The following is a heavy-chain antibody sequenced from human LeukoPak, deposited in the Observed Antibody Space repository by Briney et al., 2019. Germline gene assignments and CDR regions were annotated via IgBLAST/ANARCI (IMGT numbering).Heavy chain of an antibody. CDR1: GFTFNDYA. Sequence: GGSLRPSCAASGFTFNDYAMHRVRQAPGRGLEWVALISYDGNNRYYADSVKGRFTISRDNSKNTLYLHMNSLRGEDTAIYSCARAPYRSGWYYFDFWGQGTLVTVSS. J-gene: IGHJ4*02. D-gene: IGHD6-19*01. CDR3: ARAPYRSGWYYFDF. V-gene: IGHV3-30-3*01. CDR2: ISYDGNNR.